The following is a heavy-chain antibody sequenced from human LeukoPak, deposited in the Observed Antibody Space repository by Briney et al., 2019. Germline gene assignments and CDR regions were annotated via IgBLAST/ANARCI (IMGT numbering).Heavy chain of an antibody. CDR2: ISKDGSDK. J-gene: IGHJ4*02. CDR3: ARDYWWNYDY. CDR1: GFTFSDYA. D-gene: IGHD1-7*01. Sequence: LTGGSLRLSCAASGFTFSDYAMHWVRQAPGKGLEWVAVISKDGSDKYYPGSVRGRFTISRDNSMNTIYLQMDSLRAEDTAIYYCARDYWWNYDYWGQGTLVTVSS. V-gene: IGHV3-30-3*01.